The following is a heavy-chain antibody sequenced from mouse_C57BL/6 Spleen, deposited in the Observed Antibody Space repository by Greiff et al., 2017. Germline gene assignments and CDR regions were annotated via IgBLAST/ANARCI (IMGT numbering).Heavy chain of an antibody. CDR3: TTAYDEVDYFDY. V-gene: IGHV14-1*01. D-gene: IGHD2-12*01. J-gene: IGHJ2*01. CDR1: GFNIKDYY. Sequence: EVQLQQSGAELVRPGASVKLSCTASGFNIKDYYMHWVKQRPEQGLEWIGRIDPVDGDTEYAPKFQGKATMTADTAANTAYLQLSSLTSEDTAVYYCTTAYDEVDYFDYWGQGTTLTVSS. CDR2: IDPVDGDT.